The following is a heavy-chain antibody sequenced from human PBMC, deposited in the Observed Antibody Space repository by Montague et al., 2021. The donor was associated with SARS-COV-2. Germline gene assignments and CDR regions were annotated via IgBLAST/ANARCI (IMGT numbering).Heavy chain of an antibody. CDR3: ARLGDGIVPSPFLGLGPYYSFYYMDV. V-gene: IGHV4-34*01. CDR1: GGSFSPYY. CDR2: ISQGGNT. J-gene: IGHJ6*03. D-gene: IGHD3-10*01. Sequence: SETLSLTCAVSGGSFSPYYWTWVRRPPGKELEWIGEISQGGNTKYNPSLQSRVPISLDTSRNQFSLKLSSVTAADTAIYYCARLGDGIVPSPFLGLGPYYSFYYMDVWGKGTAVTISS.